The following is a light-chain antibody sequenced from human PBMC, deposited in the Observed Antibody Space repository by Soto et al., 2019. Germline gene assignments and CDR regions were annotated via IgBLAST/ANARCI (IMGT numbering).Light chain of an antibody. V-gene: IGKV1-27*01. CDR1: QAINNY. CDR3: QNYNGAPWT. J-gene: IGKJ1*01. CDR2: AAS. Sequence: DIQMTQSPSSLSASIGDRVTITCRASQAINNYIVWYQQKQGKVPKLLIYAASTLQSGVPSRFSGRGSGTDFTRTISSLQPEDVATYYCQNYNGAPWTFGQGTKVEIK.